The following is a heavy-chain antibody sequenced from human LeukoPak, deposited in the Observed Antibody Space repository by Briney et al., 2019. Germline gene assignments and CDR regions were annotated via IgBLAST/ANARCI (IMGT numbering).Heavy chain of an antibody. CDR2: IYTDDTT. D-gene: IGHD3-3*01. CDR1: GFTVSSNY. CDR3: ARLRTALEWSSFDC. V-gene: IGHV3-66*04. J-gene: IGHJ4*02. Sequence: GGSLRLSCAVSGFTVSSNYMNWVRQAPGKGLEWVSLIYTDDTTYYTDSVKGRFTFSRDNSKNTLYLQMNSLRDEDTAVYYCARLRTALEWSSFDCWGQGTLVTVSS.